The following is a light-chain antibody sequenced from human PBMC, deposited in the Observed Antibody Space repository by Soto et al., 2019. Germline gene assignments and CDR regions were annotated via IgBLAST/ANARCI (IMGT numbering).Light chain of an antibody. V-gene: IGKV3-20*01. J-gene: IGKJ2*01. Sequence: ILLTQYPGTLSLSPGERATLSCRASQSVSSSYLAWYQQKPGQAPRLLIYGASSRATGIPDRFSGSGSGTDFTLTISRLDPEDFAVYYCQQYGSSRTVGQGTKLEIK. CDR2: GAS. CDR3: QQYGSSRT. CDR1: QSVSSSY.